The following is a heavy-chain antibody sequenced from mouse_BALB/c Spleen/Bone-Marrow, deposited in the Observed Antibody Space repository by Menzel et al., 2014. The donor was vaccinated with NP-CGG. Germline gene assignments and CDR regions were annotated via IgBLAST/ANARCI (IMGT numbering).Heavy chain of an antibody. V-gene: IGHV1-31*01. Sequence: EVQLQQSGPELVKPGASVKISCKASGYSFTGYYMHWVKQSHGNSLDWIGYIYPYNGVSSYNQKSKGKATLTVDKSSSPAYMEPRSLTSGDSAVYYCESRGEYFDVWGAGTTVTVSS. J-gene: IGHJ1*01. CDR1: GYSFTGYY. CDR3: ESRGEYFDV. CDR2: IYPYNGVS.